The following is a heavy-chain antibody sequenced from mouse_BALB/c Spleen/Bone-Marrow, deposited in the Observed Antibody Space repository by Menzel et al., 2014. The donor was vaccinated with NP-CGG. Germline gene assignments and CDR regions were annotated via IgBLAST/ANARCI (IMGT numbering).Heavy chain of an antibody. V-gene: IGHV1-37*01. CDR2: INPYNGGT. Sequence: VQLQQSGPELVKPGASMKISCKASGYSSTGYTMNWVKQSHGKNLEWIGLINPYNGGTNYNQEFKGKATLTVDKSSSKAYMRLLSWPPEDFAVFSGAENYSGFSSGFVNGGQGTLVTVSA. D-gene: IGHD1-1*01. CDR3: AENYSGFSSGFVN. CDR1: GYSSTGYT. J-gene: IGHJ3*01.